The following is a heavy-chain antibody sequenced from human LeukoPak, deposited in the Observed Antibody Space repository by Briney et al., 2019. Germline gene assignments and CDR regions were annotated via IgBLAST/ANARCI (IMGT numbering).Heavy chain of an antibody. CDR2: ISAYNGNT. Sequence: GASVKVSCKASGYTFTSYGINWVRQAPGQGLEWMGWISAYNGNTNYAQKLQGRVTMTTDTSTSTAYMELRSLRSDDTAVYYCAREGYCSGGSCYYKYYYYMDVWGKGTTVTVSS. CDR3: AREGYCSGGSCYYKYYYYMDV. CDR1: GYTFTSYG. V-gene: IGHV1-18*01. J-gene: IGHJ6*03. D-gene: IGHD2-15*01.